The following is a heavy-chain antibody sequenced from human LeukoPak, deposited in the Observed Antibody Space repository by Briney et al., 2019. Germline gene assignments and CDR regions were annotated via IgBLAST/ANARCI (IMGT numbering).Heavy chain of an antibody. J-gene: IGHJ4*02. D-gene: IGHD6-19*01. Sequence: AGGSLRLSCAASGFTFSSYGMHWVRQAPGKGLEWVAVISYDGSNKYYADSVKGRFTISSDNSKNTLYLQMNSLRAEDTAVYYCAKDSSGWYLDYWGQGTLVTVSS. V-gene: IGHV3-30*18. CDR3: AKDSSGWYLDY. CDR2: ISYDGSNK. CDR1: GFTFSSYG.